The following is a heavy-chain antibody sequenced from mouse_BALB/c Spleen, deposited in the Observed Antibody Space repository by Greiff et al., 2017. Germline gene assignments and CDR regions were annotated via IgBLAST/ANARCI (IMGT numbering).Heavy chain of an antibody. CDR2: INPSSGYT. CDR3: ARGVGRDFDN. D-gene: IGHD1-1*02. J-gene: IGHJ2*01. V-gene: IGHV1-4*02. Sequence: VQLQQSAAELARPGASVKMSCKASGSTFTSYTMHWVKQRPGQGLEWIGYINPSSGYTEYNQKFKDKTTLTADKSSSTAYMQLSSLTSEDSAVYYCARGVGRDFDNWGQGTTLTVSS. CDR1: GSTFTSYT.